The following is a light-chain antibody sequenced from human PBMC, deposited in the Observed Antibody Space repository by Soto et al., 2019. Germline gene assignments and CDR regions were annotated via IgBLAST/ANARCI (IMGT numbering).Light chain of an antibody. J-gene: IGKJ1*01. V-gene: IGKV1-17*03. CDR2: SAS. Sequence: DIQMTQSPSAMAASVGDRVTITCRASQDIKNFLAWVQQKPGEVPKRLIYSASSLQSGVPSRFSGSGSGTEFTITISSLQPEDFATYYCLQHNSYPRTFGQGTKVEIK. CDR1: QDIKNF. CDR3: LQHNSYPRT.